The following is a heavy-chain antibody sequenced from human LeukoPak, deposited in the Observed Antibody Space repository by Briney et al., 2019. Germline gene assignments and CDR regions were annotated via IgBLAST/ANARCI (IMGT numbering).Heavy chain of an antibody. J-gene: IGHJ4*02. CDR2: IYPGDSDT. CDR3: ARRGEFEYGEI. Sequence: GESLKISCKGSGETFTNYWIARVRQMPGKGLEWMGIIYPGDSDTRYSPSFQGQVTISADKSITTAYLQRSSLKASDTAMYYCARRGEFEYGEIWGLGTLVTVSS. V-gene: IGHV5-51*01. CDR1: GETFTNYW. D-gene: IGHD2-21*01.